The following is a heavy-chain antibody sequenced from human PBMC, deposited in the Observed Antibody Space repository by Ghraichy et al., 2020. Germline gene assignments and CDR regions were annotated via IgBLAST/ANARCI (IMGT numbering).Heavy chain of an antibody. CDR1: GFTFSSYE. D-gene: IGHD6-13*01. CDR2: ISSSGSTI. V-gene: IGHV3-48*03. J-gene: IGHJ3*02. CDR3: AREQVGYSSAFDI. Sequence: GGYLRLSCAASGFTFSSYEMNWVRQAPGKGLEWVSYISSSGSTIYYADSVKGRFTISRDNAKNSLYLQMNSLRAEDTAVYYCAREQVGYSSAFDIWGQGTMVTVSS.